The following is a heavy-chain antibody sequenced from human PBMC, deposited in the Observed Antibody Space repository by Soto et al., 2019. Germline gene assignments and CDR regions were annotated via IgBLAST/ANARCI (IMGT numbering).Heavy chain of an antibody. D-gene: IGHD3-22*01. CDR3: ARRRDYYDSSGYYFDY. CDR2: IIPIFGTA. V-gene: IGHV1-69*13. Sequence: ASVKVSCKASGGTFSSYAISWVRQAPGQGLEWMGGIIPIFGTANYAQKFQGRVTITADESTSTAYMELSSLRSEDTAVYYCARRRDYYDSSGYYFDYWGQGTLVTVSS. J-gene: IGHJ4*02. CDR1: GGTFSSYA.